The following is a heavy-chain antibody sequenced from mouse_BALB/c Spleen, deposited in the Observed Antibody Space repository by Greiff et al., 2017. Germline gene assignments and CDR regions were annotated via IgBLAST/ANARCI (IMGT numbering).Heavy chain of an antibody. J-gene: IGHJ1*01. V-gene: IGHV7-1*02. CDR3: ARVPIYDYDWYFDV. CDR1: GFTFSDFY. D-gene: IGHD2-4*01. CDR2: SRNKANDYTT. Sequence: EVQRVESGGGLVQPGGSLRLSCATSGFTFSDFYMEWVRQPPGKRLEWIAASRNKANDYTTEYSASVKGRFIVSRDTSQSILYLQMNALRAEDTAIYYCARVPIYDYDWYFDVWGAGTTVTVSS.